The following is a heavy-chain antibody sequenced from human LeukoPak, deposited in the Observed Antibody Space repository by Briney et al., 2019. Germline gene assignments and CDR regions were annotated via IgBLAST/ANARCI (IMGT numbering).Heavy chain of an antibody. CDR3: ARYSRTTGTTSNFDY. V-gene: IGHV3-23*01. CDR1: GFTFRNYA. Sequence: GGSLRLSCAASGFTFRNYAMTWVRQAPGKGLEWVSAISGSSGNTYYADSVKGRFSISRDNSKNTLYLQMNSLGAEDTAVYYCARYSRTTGTTSNFDYWGQGTLVTVSS. CDR2: ISGSSGNT. D-gene: IGHD1-1*01. J-gene: IGHJ4*02.